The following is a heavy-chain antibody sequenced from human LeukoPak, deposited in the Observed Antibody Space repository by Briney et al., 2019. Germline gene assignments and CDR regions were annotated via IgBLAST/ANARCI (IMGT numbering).Heavy chain of an antibody. CDR2: IKEDESKK. CDR3: VTNSIGYCSGGNCYQVSDS. Sequence: GGSLRLSCAASGFTFNNYWMSWVRQAPGKGLEWVANIKEDESKKYYVDSVKGRFTISRDNAKNSLYLQMNSLRAEDTAVYYCVTNSIGYCSGGNCYQVSDSWGQGSLVTVSS. D-gene: IGHD2-15*01. V-gene: IGHV3-7*01. CDR1: GFTFNNYW. J-gene: IGHJ4*02.